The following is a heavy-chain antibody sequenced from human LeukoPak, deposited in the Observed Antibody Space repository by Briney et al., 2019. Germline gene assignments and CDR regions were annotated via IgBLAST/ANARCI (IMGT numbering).Heavy chain of an antibody. CDR3: ARLYDPPIGYCSSTSYSVPFDY. CDR2: IIPIFGTA. V-gene: IGHV1-69*01. J-gene: IGHJ4*02. D-gene: IGHD2-2*01. CDR1: GGTFSSYA. Sequence: ASVKVSCKASGGTFSSYAISWVRQAPGQGLEWMGGIIPIFGTANYAQKFQGRVTITADESTSTAYMELSSLRSEDTAVYYCARLYDPPIGYCSSTSYSVPFDYWGQGTLVTGSS.